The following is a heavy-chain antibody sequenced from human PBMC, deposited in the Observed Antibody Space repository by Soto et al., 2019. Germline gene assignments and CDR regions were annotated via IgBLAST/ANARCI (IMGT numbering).Heavy chain of an antibody. J-gene: IGHJ2*01. CDR2: INPHSGGT. D-gene: IGHD6-13*01. CDR3: ARAGGATGYGSTWYYMRDYWSFDL. CDR1: GYTFTGYS. V-gene: IGHV1-2*02. Sequence: QVQLVQSGAEVKKPGASVKVSCKASGYTFTGYSIHWLRQAPGQGLQWMGWINPHSGGTKYAQKFQGRVTMTRDTSISTAYMELSSLRSDDTAAYYCARAGGATGYGSTWYYMRDYWSFDLWGRGTLVTVSS.